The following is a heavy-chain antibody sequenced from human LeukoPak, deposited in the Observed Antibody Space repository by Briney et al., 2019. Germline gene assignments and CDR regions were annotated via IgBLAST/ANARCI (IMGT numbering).Heavy chain of an antibody. CDR1: GFTFSDYG. CDR2: ISNSGDAT. J-gene: IGHJ4*02. V-gene: IGHV3-23*01. Sequence: GGSLRLSCAASGFTFSDYGMSWVRQAPGQGLEWVSTISNSGDATYYADSVRGRFSISRDNSKKTLFLQMSSLRAEDAAIYYCAKSGTYYFQYWGQGTLVTVSS. CDR3: AKSGTYYFQY.